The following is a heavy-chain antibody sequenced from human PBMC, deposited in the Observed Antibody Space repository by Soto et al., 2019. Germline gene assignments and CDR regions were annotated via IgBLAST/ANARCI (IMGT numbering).Heavy chain of an antibody. J-gene: IGHJ4*02. CDR1: SGSISSSNW. D-gene: IGHD2-15*01. CDR3: ASRYCSGGSCYGYFDY. CDR2: IYHSGST. V-gene: IGHV4-4*02. Sequence: SETLSLTCAVSSGSISSSNWWSWVRQPPGKGLEWIGEIYHSGSTNYNPSLKRRVTISVDKSKNQFSLKLSSVTAADTAVYYCASRYCSGGSCYGYFDYWGQGTLVTAPQ.